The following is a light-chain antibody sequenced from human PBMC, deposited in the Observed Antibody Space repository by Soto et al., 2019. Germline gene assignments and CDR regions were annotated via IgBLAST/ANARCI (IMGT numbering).Light chain of an antibody. CDR1: SSNIGSNT. V-gene: IGLV1-44*01. Sequence: QSVLTQPPSASGTPGQRVTISCSGSSSNIGSNTVNWYQQLPGTAPNLLIYSNNHRPSGVPDRFSGSKSGTSAALAISGRQSDEEADYYCAAWDDSLNGWVFGGGTKLTVL. J-gene: IGLJ3*02. CDR3: AAWDDSLNGWV. CDR2: SNN.